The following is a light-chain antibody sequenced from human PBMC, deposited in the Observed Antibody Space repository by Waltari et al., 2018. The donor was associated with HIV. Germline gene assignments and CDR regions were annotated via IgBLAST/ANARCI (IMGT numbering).Light chain of an antibody. Sequence: QSVLTQPPSASGTPGQRVTISCSGSSSNIGSNTVNWYQQLPGTAPKLLIYSNNQRPSGVPALFSGSKSGTSASRAISGLQAEDEADYYCAAWDDSLNGPGVVFGGGTKLTVL. CDR1: SSNIGSNT. CDR2: SNN. V-gene: IGLV1-44*01. CDR3: AAWDDSLNGPGVV. J-gene: IGLJ2*01.